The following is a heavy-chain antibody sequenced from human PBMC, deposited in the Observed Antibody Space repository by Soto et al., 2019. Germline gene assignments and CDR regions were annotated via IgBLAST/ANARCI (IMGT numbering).Heavy chain of an antibody. J-gene: IGHJ3*02. V-gene: IGHV3-53*01. CDR2: IYRRGGT. Sequence: EVQLVESGGGLIQPGGSLRLICAASGLSVTANYMTWVRQAPGKGLEWLSIIYRRGGTYYADSLKGRAIISRDGSRNMVFLQMNSVTAEGEGVDYCARTDDSETFDIWGRGTVVNVSS. CDR3: ARTDDSETFDI. CDR1: GLSVTANY. D-gene: IGHD5-18*01.